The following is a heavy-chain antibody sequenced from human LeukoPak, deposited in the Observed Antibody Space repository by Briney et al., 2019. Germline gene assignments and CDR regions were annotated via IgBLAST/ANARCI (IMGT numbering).Heavy chain of an antibody. J-gene: IGHJ4*02. CDR3: TRGSLYDILTGQFDY. D-gene: IGHD3-9*01. CDR1: GFTFSAYW. Sequence: GESLRLSCAASGFTFSAYWMTWVRQAPGKGLEWVGFIRSKAYGGTTEYAASVKGRFTISRDDSKSIAYLQMNSLKTEDTAVYYCTRGSLYDILTGQFDYWGQGTLVTVSS. CDR2: IRSKAYGGTT. V-gene: IGHV3-49*04.